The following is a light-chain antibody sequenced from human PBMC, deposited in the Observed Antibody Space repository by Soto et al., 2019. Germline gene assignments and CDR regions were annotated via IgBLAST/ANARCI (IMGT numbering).Light chain of an antibody. CDR2: DAS. CDR3: QHYDHLPPLS. V-gene: IGKV1-33*01. CDR1: QDIKNY. Sequence: DIQMTQSPSSLSASVGDRVTITCQASQDIKNYLNWYQQKPGKAPNLLIYDASNLKTGVPSRFSGSGSGTHFTFTMSSLQPEDIATYYCQHYDHLPPLSFGGGTKVEIK. J-gene: IGKJ4*01.